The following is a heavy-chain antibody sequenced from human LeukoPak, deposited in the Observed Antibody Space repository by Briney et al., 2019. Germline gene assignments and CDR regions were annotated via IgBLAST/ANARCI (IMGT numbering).Heavy chain of an antibody. Sequence: GGSLRLSCAASGFTFSSYAMSWVRQAPGKGLEWVSAISDSGGSTYYADSVKGRFTISRDNSKNTLYLQMNSLRAEDTAVYYCAKEYDSSGYSDYFDYWGQGTLVTVPS. CDR2: ISDSGGST. J-gene: IGHJ4*02. CDR3: AKEYDSSGYSDYFDY. CDR1: GFTFSSYA. D-gene: IGHD3-22*01. V-gene: IGHV3-23*01.